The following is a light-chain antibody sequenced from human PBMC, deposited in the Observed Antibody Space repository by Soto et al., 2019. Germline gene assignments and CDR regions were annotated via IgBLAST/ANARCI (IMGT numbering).Light chain of an antibody. CDR2: STS. V-gene: IGKV3-20*01. Sequence: EIVLTQSPGTLSLSPGERATLSCRASQSVGDTYLAWYQQKPGQAPRLLMYSTSIRATGIPDRFSGSGSGTDFTLTISRLDPEDFAVYYCQHYDRAPMWTFGQGTKADIK. CDR3: QHYDRAPMWT. CDR1: QSVGDTY. J-gene: IGKJ1*01.